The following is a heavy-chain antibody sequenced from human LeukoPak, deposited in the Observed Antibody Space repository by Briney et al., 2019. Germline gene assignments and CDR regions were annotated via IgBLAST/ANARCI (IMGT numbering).Heavy chain of an antibody. J-gene: IGHJ4*02. Sequence: SETLSLTCAVYGGSFSGYYWSWIRQPPGKGLEWIGEINHSGSTNYNPSLKSRVTISVDTSKSQFSLKLSSVTAADTAVYYCASQFIETRRSRFDYWGQGTPVTVSS. D-gene: IGHD5-24*01. V-gene: IGHV4-34*01. CDR1: GGSFSGYY. CDR3: ASQFIETRRSRFDY. CDR2: INHSGST.